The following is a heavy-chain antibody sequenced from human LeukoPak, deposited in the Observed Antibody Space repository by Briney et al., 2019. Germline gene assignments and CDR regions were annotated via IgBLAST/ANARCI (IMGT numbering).Heavy chain of an antibody. CDR1: GYTFNNYA. Sequence: ASVKVSCKAPGYTFNNYAIQWVRQAPGQGLEWVGWTNAGDDNTKYSRDLQGRVAITRDTSASTVYMELSSLRSEDMAVYYCVRSVEGYCTADKCLEYYFDHWGQGTLVTVSS. V-gene: IGHV1-3*02. CDR2: TNAGDDNT. CDR3: VRSVEGYCTADKCLEYYFDH. D-gene: IGHD2-8*02. J-gene: IGHJ4*02.